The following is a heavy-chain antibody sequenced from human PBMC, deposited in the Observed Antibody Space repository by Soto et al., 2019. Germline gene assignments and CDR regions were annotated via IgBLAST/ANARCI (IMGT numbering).Heavy chain of an antibody. D-gene: IGHD1-1*01. V-gene: IGHV4-4*07. CDR3: ARKANDGGWFDP. CDR2: IYTSEST. J-gene: IGHJ5*01. Sequence: SETLSLTCTVSGASISGNYWSWIRQSAGKGLEWIGRIYTSESTIYTPSLRSRVTISLDTSKNQFSLKLTSVTAADTAVYYCARKANDGGWFDPWGQGTMVTVSS. CDR1: GASISGNY.